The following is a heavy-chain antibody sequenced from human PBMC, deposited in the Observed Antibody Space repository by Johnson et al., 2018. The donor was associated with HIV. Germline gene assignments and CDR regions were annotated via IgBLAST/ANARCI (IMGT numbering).Heavy chain of an antibody. CDR1: GFTFSSYA. CDR3: AKETRDRRGAFDI. D-gene: IGHD5-24*01. CDR2: IQYDGSNK. V-gene: IGHV3-30*02. Sequence: ASGFTFSSYAMHWVRQAPGTGLEWVAFIQYDGSNKQSADSVKGRFTISRDNSKKTLYLQMNSLRAEDTAVYYCAKETRDRRGAFDIWGQGTMVTVSS. J-gene: IGHJ3*02.